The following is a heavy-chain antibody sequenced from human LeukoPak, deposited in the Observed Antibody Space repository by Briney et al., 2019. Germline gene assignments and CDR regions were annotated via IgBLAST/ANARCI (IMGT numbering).Heavy chain of an antibody. V-gene: IGHV1-8*03. CDR2: MNPNTGNA. D-gene: IGHD1-26*01. J-gene: IGHJ4*02. CDR3: ARVGYSNSYDY. Sequence: ASVKVSCKASGYTFTNFDINWVRQATGQGLEWMGWMNPNTGNAGYAQKFQDRLTITWDASINTAYMDLSSLRSEDTAVYYCARVGYSNSYDYWGQGTLVTVSS. CDR1: GYTFTNFD.